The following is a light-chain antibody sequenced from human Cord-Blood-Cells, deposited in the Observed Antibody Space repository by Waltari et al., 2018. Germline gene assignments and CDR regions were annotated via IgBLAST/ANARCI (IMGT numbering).Light chain of an antibody. CDR1: ALPKQY. V-gene: IGLV3-25*02. CDR2: KDS. J-gene: IGLJ3*02. Sequence: SYELTQPPSVSGSPGQTARITCPGAALPKQYTYWYQQKPGQAPVLVIYKDSERPSGIPERFSGSSSGTTVTLTISGVQAEDEADYYCQSADSSGTYPVFGGGTKLTVL. CDR3: QSADSSGTYPV.